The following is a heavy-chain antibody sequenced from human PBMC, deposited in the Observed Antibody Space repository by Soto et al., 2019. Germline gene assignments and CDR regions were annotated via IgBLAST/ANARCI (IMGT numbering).Heavy chain of an antibody. D-gene: IGHD6-13*01. CDR3: ERSIEAAGTASFEFDY. CDR1: GGSISSSSYY. J-gene: IGHJ4*02. Sequence: SETLSLTCTVSGGSISSSSYYWGWIRQPPGKGLEWIGSIYYSGSTYYNPSLKSRVTISVDTSKNQFSLKLSSVTAADTAVYYCERSIEAAGTASFEFDYWGQGTLVTVSS. CDR2: IYYSGST. V-gene: IGHV4-39*01.